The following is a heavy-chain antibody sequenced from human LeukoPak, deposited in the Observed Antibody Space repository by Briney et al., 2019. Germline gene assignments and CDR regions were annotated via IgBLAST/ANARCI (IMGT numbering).Heavy chain of an antibody. CDR3: ARHSREYSYGYQLGRLGFDY. D-gene: IGHD5-18*01. Sequence: PSETQSLTCTVSGGSISSYYWSWIRQPPGKGLEWIGYIYYSGSTNYNPSLKSRVTISVDTSKNQFSLKLSSVTAADTAVYYCARHSREYSYGYQLGRLGFDYWGQGTLVTVSS. V-gene: IGHV4-59*08. J-gene: IGHJ4*02. CDR1: GGSISSYY. CDR2: IYYSGST.